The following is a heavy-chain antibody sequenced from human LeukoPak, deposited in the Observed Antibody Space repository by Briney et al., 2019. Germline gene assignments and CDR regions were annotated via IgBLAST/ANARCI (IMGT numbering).Heavy chain of an antibody. D-gene: IGHD4-23*01. V-gene: IGHV3-30*02. CDR3: AKDWVVTPRVYYYYYMDV. Sequence: GGSLRLSCAASGFTFSSYGMHWVRQAPGKGLQWVAFIRYDGSNKYYADSVKGRFTISRDNSKNTLYLQMNSLRAEDTAVYYCAKDWVVTPRVYYYYYMDVWGKGTTVTVSS. J-gene: IGHJ6*03. CDR2: IRYDGSNK. CDR1: GFTFSSYG.